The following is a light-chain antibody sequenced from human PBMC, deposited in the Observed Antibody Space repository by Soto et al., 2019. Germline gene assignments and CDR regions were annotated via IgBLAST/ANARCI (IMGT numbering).Light chain of an antibody. V-gene: IGKV3-20*01. CDR3: QRYGDSPPNT. CDR2: PAS. CDR1: QSVNSRF. Sequence: EIVLTQSPGTLYLSPGESATLSCRASQSVNSRFLAWCQHKPGQAPRLLIYPASTRATGIPDRFSGSASGTDFFTLTISRLEPEELAVYYCQRYGDSPPNTFGQGTKLEIK. J-gene: IGKJ2*01.